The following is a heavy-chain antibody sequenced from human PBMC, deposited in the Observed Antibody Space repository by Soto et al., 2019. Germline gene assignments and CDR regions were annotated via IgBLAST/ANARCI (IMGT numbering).Heavy chain of an antibody. Sequence: QVQLQESGPGLVKPSQTLSLTCTVSGGSISSGGYYWSWIRQHPGKGLEWIGYIYYSGSTYYNPSLKGRVTISVDTSKNQFSRKLSSVTAAHTAVYYCARSGYSYGPNPLLYWGQGTLVTVSS. D-gene: IGHD5-18*01. V-gene: IGHV4-31*03. CDR2: IYYSGST. J-gene: IGHJ4*02. CDR1: GGSISSGGYY. CDR3: ARSGYSYGPNPLLY.